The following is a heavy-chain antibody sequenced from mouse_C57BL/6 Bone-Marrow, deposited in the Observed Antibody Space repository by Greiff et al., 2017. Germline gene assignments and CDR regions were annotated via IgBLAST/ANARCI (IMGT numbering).Heavy chain of an antibody. Sequence: VQLQQSGPGLVQPSPSLSITCTASGFSLTSYGVHWVRQSPGKGLEWLGVIWRGGSTDYYAAFIARLSISKDNSKSQVVFKMNSLQADDTAIYYCARNNYSNYGPFAYWGKGTLVTVSA. CDR3: ARNNYSNYGPFAY. CDR2: IWRGGST. CDR1: GFSLTSYG. J-gene: IGHJ3*01. D-gene: IGHD2-5*01. V-gene: IGHV2-2*01.